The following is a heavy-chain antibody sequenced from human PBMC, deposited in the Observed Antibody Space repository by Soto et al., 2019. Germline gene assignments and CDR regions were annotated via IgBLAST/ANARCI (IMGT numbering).Heavy chain of an antibody. CDR1: GFSVRTNY. CDR2: FESGGSI. V-gene: IGHV3-53*01. J-gene: IGHJ4*02. CDR3: ARAAVTLHFFDY. Sequence: PVGSLRLSCAASGFSVRTNYMSWVRQAPGKGLEWVSVFESGGSIYYADSVKGRFIISRDYAKNTVYLQMNSLRADDTAVYYCARAAVTLHFFDYWGQGTLVTVSS. D-gene: IGHD4-17*01.